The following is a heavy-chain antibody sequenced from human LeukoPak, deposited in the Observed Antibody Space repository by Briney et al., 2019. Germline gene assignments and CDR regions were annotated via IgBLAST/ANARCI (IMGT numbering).Heavy chain of an antibody. Sequence: GASVKVSCKASGFTFTSSAVQWVRQARGQRLEWIGWIVVGSGNTNYAQKFQERVTITRDMSTSTAYMELSSLRSEDTAVYYCAAGPENGNYDIPYYFDYWGQGTLVTVSS. D-gene: IGHD1-7*01. CDR3: AAGPENGNYDIPYYFDY. CDR2: IVVGSGNT. CDR1: GFTFTSSA. V-gene: IGHV1-58*01. J-gene: IGHJ4*02.